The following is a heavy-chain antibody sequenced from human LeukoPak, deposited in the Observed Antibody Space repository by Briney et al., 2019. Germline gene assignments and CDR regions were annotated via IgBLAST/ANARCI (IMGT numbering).Heavy chain of an antibody. D-gene: IGHD5-18*01. CDR1: GGSISSGGYS. CDR2: IYYSGST. CDR3: ARRQRFSAVTFDY. Sequence: PSETLSLTCAVSGGSISSGGYSWNWIRQTPGKGLQWIGYIYYSGSTYYNPSLKSRVTISVDTSKNQFSLKLSSVTAADTAVYYCARRQRFSAVTFDYWGQGTVVTVSS. J-gene: IGHJ4*02. V-gene: IGHV4-30-4*07.